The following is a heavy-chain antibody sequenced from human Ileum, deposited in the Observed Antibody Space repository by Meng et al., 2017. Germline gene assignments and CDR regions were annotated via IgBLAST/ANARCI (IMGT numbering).Heavy chain of an antibody. J-gene: IGHJ4*02. CDR1: GFTFSSYA. D-gene: IGHD3-22*01. Sequence: GGSLRPSCAASGFTFSSYAMHWVRQAPGKGLEWVAVISYDGSNKYYADSVKGRFTISRDNSKNTLYLQMNSLRAEDTAVYYCARIPNGPYYDSSGYYDYWGQGTLVTVSS. V-gene: IGHV3-30*04. CDR2: ISYDGSNK. CDR3: ARIPNGPYYDSSGYYDY.